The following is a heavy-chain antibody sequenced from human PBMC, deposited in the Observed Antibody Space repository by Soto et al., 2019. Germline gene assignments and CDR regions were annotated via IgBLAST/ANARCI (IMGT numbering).Heavy chain of an antibody. D-gene: IGHD2-2*03. CDR3: ASGYCSSTSCPQYNWFDP. J-gene: IGHJ5*02. Sequence: ASVKVSCKASGYTFTSYGISWVRQAPGQGLEWMGWISAYNGNTNYAQKLQGRVTMTTDTSTSTAYMELRSLRSDDTAVYYCASGYCSSTSCPQYNWFDPWGQGTLVTVSS. CDR2: ISAYNGNT. CDR1: GYTFTSYG. V-gene: IGHV1-18*01.